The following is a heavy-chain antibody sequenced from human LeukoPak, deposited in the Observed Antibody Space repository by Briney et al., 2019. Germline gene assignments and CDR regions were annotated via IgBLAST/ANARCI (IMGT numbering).Heavy chain of an antibody. CDR3: AREYYYDEDAGNY. D-gene: IGHD3-22*01. J-gene: IGHJ4*02. V-gene: IGHV3-21*01. Sequence: PGGSLRLSCAASGFSFSRSSMGWVRQAPGKGLEWVSSITASSTYIYYADSVKGRFTIPRDNVEKSVSLQMNSLRAEDTAVYYCAREYYYDEDAGNYWGQGTLVTVSS. CDR1: GFSFSRSS. CDR2: ITASSTYI.